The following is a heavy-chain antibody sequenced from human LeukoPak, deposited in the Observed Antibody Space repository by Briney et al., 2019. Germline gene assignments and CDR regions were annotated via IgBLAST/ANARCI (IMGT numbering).Heavy chain of an antibody. J-gene: IGHJ6*03. CDR2: IYYSGST. CDR3: ARVPSGAAPYYYYYMDV. D-gene: IGHD6-25*01. CDR1: GGSISSGGYC. V-gene: IGHV4-31*03. Sequence: SQTLSLTCTVSGGSISSGGYCWSWIRLHPRKGLEWIGYIYYSGSTYYNPSLKSRVTISVDTSKNQFSLKLSSVTAADTAVYYCARVPSGAAPYYYYYMDVWGKGTTVTVSS.